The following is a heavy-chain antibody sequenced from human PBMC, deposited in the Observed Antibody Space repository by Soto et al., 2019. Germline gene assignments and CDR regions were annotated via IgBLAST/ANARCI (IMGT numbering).Heavy chain of an antibody. J-gene: IGHJ4*02. Sequence: PSETLSLTCTVSGGSVSSSSYYWGWVRQPPGKGLEWIGSVYYGGSTYYNPSLESRVTISVDKSKNQFSLKLMSLSAADTAVYYCGRREGLATISYYFDYWGQGALVTVSS. CDR3: GRREGLATISYYFDY. D-gene: IGHD3-9*01. CDR1: GGSVSSSSYY. CDR2: VYYGGST. V-gene: IGHV4-39*01.